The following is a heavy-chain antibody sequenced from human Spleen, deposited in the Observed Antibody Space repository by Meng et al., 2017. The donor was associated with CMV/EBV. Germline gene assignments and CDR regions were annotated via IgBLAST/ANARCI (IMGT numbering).Heavy chain of an antibody. D-gene: IGHD3-22*01. CDR3: ARGGFDSSGYSYIDY. CDR1: GESFNGYY. Sequence: SETLSLTCAVFGESFNGYYWSWIRQPPGKGLEWIGEIHHSGSTNYNPSLKSRVTISVDTSKNQFSLKLSSVTAADTAMYYCARGGFDSSGYSYIDYWGQGTLVTVSS. CDR2: IHHSGST. V-gene: IGHV4-34*01. J-gene: IGHJ4*02.